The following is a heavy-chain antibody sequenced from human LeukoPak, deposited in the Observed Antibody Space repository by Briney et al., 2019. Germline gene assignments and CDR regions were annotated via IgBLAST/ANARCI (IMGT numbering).Heavy chain of an antibody. V-gene: IGHV4-4*07. J-gene: IGHJ4*02. CDR1: GGSISSYY. Sequence: SETLSLTCTVSGGSISSYYWSWIRQPAGKGLEWIGRIYTSGSTNYNPSLKSRVTMSVDTSKNQFSLKLSSVTAADTAVYYCARERRITMARGVINVPDYWGQGTLVTVSS. CDR2: IYTSGST. CDR3: ARERRITMARGVINVPDY. D-gene: IGHD3-10*01.